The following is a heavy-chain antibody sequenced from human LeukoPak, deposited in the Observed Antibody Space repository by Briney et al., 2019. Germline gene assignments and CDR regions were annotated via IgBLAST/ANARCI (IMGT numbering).Heavy chain of an antibody. CDR1: GYSISSGYY. J-gene: IGHJ3*02. CDR3: ARVRVEWLYDGFDI. Sequence: SETLSLTCTVSGYSISSGYYWGWVRQPPGKGLEWIGTISHSGRTHYNPSLRSRVTISVDTSKNQFSLKLSSVTAADTAVYYCARVRVEWLYDGFDIWGQGTMVTVSS. D-gene: IGHD3-3*01. CDR2: ISHSGRT. V-gene: IGHV4-38-2*02.